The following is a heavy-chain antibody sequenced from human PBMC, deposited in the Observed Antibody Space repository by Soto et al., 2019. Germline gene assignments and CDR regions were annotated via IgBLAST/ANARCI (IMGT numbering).Heavy chain of an antibody. V-gene: IGHV3-21*01. J-gene: IGHJ5*01. D-gene: IGHD1-26*01. CDR1: GFSLSSDS. CDR3: ARDPPSGATLDWFDS. Sequence: PGGSLRLSCAASGFSLSSDSMGWVRQAPGKGLEWVASISSSGSFMNYADSVKGRFTISRDNAKNSLYLQMRSLKDDDTAVYYCARDPPSGATLDWFDSWGQGTLVTVSS. CDR2: ISSSGSFM.